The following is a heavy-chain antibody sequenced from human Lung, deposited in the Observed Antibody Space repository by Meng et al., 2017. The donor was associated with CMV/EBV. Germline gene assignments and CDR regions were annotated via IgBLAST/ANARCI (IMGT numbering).Heavy chain of an antibody. CDR1: GFTFSSHS. V-gene: IGHV3-21*01. CDR3: AREKSNYGDHYFDF. J-gene: IGHJ4*02. D-gene: IGHD4-11*01. Sequence: LTXAGSGFTFSSHSMNWVRQAPGKGLEWVSSISNSSSYIYYADSVKGRFTVSRDNARKSLYLEMNSLRAEDTAVYYCAREKSNYGDHYFDFWGQGALVPVSS. CDR2: ISNSSSYI.